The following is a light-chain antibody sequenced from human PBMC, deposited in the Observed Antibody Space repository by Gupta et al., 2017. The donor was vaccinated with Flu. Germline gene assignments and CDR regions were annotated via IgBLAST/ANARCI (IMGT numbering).Light chain of an antibody. Sequence: DMQMTQSATSLSASVGDRVTITCRENQGIRDDLGWYQQKPGQAPKRLIYVSSKLQSGVPSRCSSGGAGTVITLIISHQQPDDFASYCCLQHNCVPRTFGPGTRVEIK. CDR1: QGIRDD. CDR3: LQHNCVPRT. CDR2: VSS. V-gene: IGKV1-17*02. J-gene: IGKJ3*01.